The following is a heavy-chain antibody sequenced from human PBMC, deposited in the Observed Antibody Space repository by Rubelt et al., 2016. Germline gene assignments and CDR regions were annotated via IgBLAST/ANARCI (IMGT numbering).Heavy chain of an antibody. J-gene: IGHJ4*02. CDR2: INPKDGAT. CDR1: GYSFTDYF. V-gene: IGHV1-2*02. Sequence: GQLVQSGAEVKKPGASVKVSCKSSGYSFTDYFIHWVRQAPGQGLEWMGSINPKDGATKYAQRFQGRVTLTGDTAITTAYMELSGLRSDDWAVYYCALDGRGVESVYDQLDYWGRGTLVTVSS. CDR3: ALDGRGVESVYDQLDY. D-gene: IGHD5/OR15-5a*01.